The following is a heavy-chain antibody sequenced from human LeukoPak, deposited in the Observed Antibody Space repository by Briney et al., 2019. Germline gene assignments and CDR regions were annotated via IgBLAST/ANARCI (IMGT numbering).Heavy chain of an antibody. CDR1: GYIFTSYG. D-gene: IGHD1-14*01. CDR2: ISTYNGNT. Sequence: ASVKVSCKASGYIFTSYGISWVRQAPGQGLEWMGWISTYNGNTKYAQRVLARVTMTTDTSTSTAYMELRSLRSDDTAEYYCARGPPDDYWGQGTLVTVSS. CDR3: ARGPPDDY. J-gene: IGHJ4*02. V-gene: IGHV1-18*01.